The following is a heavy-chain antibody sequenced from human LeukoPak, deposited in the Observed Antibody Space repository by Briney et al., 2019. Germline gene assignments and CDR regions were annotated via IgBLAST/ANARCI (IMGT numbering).Heavy chain of an antibody. V-gene: IGHV4-34*01. Sequence: SETLSLTCAVYGGSFSGYYWSWIRQPPGKGLEWIGEINHSGSTNYNPSLKSRVTISLDMSKNQFSLKLSSVTAADTAVFYCARLDGGNFGLYGMDVWGQGTTVTVSS. CDR1: GGSFSGYY. CDR2: INHSGST. D-gene: IGHD4-23*01. J-gene: IGHJ6*02. CDR3: ARLDGGNFGLYGMDV.